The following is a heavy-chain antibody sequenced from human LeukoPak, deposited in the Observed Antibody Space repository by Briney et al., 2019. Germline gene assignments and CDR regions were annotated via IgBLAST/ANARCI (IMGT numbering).Heavy chain of an antibody. Sequence: GGSLRLSCAASGFTFATYVMTWVRQAPGKGPEWVSAIGGRGGSTYYADSLGGRFTISRDNSKDMVYLQMNSLKVEDTATYYCGKEGGAWGQGTKVTVSS. CDR3: GKEGGA. CDR2: IGGRGGST. D-gene: IGHD3-16*01. V-gene: IGHV3-23*01. CDR1: GFTFATYV. J-gene: IGHJ5*02.